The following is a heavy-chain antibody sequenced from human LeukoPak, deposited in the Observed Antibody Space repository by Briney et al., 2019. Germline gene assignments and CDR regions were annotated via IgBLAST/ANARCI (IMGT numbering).Heavy chain of an antibody. J-gene: IGHJ6*02. D-gene: IGHD6-13*01. CDR2: GDYSGGT. CDR3: ARDTSSSWKYYYYGMDV. V-gene: IGHV4-39*07. CDR1: GDSFSSVTDY. Sequence: SETLSLTCTVSGDSFSSVTDYWAWIRQPPGKGLEWIASGDYSGGTYYNPSLESRVAISADTSKNQFSLKLSSVTAADTAVYYCARDTSSSWKYYYYGMDVWGQGTTVTVSS.